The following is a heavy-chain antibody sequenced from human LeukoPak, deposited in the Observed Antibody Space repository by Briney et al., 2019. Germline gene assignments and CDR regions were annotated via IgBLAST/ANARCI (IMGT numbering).Heavy chain of an antibody. D-gene: IGHD3-10*01. V-gene: IGHV4-39*07. CDR1: GGSISSGSYY. J-gene: IGHJ5*02. CDR3: ARVDYNSGSYSLFEP. Sequence: PSETLSLTCTVSGGSISSGSYYWSWIRQPPGKGLEWIGSMYYRGSTYYNPSLKSRLTISVDTSKNQFSLKLSSVTAADTAVYYCARVDYNSGSYSLFEPWGQGTLVTVSS. CDR2: MYYRGST.